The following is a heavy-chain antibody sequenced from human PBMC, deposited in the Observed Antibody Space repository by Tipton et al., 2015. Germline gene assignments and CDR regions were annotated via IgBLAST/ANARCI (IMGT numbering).Heavy chain of an antibody. CDR2: IYTGGRT. CDR3: ARDRYYHSRGMDYWYFDL. CDR1: GDSISTYY. D-gene: IGHD3-22*01. V-gene: IGHV4-4*07. Sequence: TLSLTCTVSGDSISTYYWSWIRQPAGKGLEWIGRIYTGGRTNYNPSLKSRATMSVDTSKNQFSLKLSSVTAADTAVYYCARDRYYHSRGMDYWYFDLWGRGTLVTVSS. J-gene: IGHJ2*01.